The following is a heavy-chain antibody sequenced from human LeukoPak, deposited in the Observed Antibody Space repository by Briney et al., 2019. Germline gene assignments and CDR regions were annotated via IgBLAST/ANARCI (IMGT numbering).Heavy chain of an antibody. Sequence: GGSLRLSCAASGFTFSSYWMSWVRQAPGKGLEWVANIKQDGSVEYYVDSVKGRFTISRDNAKNSLYLQMNSLRAEDTAVYYCARDVYSSSAFDYWGQGTLVTVSS. D-gene: IGHD6-6*01. J-gene: IGHJ4*02. CDR1: GFTFSSYW. CDR3: ARDVYSSSAFDY. CDR2: IKQDGSVE. V-gene: IGHV3-7*01.